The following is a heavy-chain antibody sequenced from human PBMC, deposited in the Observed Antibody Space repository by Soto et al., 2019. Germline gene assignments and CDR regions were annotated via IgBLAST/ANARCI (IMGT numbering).Heavy chain of an antibody. CDR3: AKDQDYGDFYWVYYFDY. V-gene: IGHV3-23*01. CDR1: GFTFSSYA. J-gene: IGHJ4*02. D-gene: IGHD4-17*01. CDR2: ISGSGGST. Sequence: GGSLRLSCAASGFTFSSYAMSWVRQAPGKGLEWVSAISGSGGSTYYADSVKGRFTISRDNSKNTLYLQMNSLRAEDTAVYYCAKDQDYGDFYWVYYFDYWGQGTLVTVSS.